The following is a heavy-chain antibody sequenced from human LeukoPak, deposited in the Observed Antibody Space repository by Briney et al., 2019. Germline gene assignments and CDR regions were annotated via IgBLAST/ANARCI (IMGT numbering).Heavy chain of an antibody. CDR3: ARDSRDSSGYYYCDY. CDR2: IIPIFGTA. CDR1: GGTFSSYA. J-gene: IGHJ4*02. V-gene: IGHV1-69*06. D-gene: IGHD3-22*01. Sequence: ASVKVSCKASGGTFSSYAISWVRQAPGQGLEWMGGIIPIFGTANYAQKFQGRVTITADKSTSTAYMELSSLRSEDTAVYYCARDSRDSSGYYYCDYWGQGTLVTVSS.